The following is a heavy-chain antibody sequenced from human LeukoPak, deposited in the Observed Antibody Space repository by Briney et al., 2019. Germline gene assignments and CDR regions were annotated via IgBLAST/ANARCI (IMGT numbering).Heavy chain of an antibody. V-gene: IGHV1-2*06. J-gene: IGHJ3*02. CDR2: INPNSGGT. CDR1: GYTFTGYY. Sequence: ASVTVSCKASGYTFTGYYMHWVRQAPGQGLEWMGRINPNSGGTNYAQKFQGRVTMTRDTSISTAYMELSRLRSDDTAVYYCARDPYYYDSSGYLPIWGQGTMVTVSS. D-gene: IGHD3-22*01. CDR3: ARDPYYYDSSGYLPI.